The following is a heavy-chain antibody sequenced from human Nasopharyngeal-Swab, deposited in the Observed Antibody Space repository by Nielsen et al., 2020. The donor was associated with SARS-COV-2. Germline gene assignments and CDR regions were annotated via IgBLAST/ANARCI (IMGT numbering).Heavy chain of an antibody. J-gene: IGHJ6*03. V-gene: IGHV3-23*01. CDR3: AREGGDYCSSTSCLRYYYYMDV. CDR1: GFTFSSYA. D-gene: IGHD2-2*01. CDR2: ISGSGGST. Sequence: GESLKISCAASGFTFSSYAMSWVRQAPGKGLEWVSAISGSGGSTYYADSVKGRFTISRDNSKNTLYLQMNSLRAEDAAVYYCAREGGDYCSSTSCLRYYYYMDVWGKGTTVTVSS.